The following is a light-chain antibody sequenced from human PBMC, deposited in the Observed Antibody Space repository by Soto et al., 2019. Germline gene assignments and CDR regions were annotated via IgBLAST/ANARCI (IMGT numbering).Light chain of an antibody. CDR3: QQRSDGLT. CDR2: EAS. J-gene: IGKJ4*01. V-gene: IGKV3-11*01. CDR1: RSVNSD. Sequence: EIVLTQSPATLSLSPGEGATLSCRAGRSVNSDLAWFQQKPGQAPRLLIYEASNRATGIPARFSGSGSGTDFTLTISSLEPEDFAVYYCQQRSDGLTFGGGTKVDIK.